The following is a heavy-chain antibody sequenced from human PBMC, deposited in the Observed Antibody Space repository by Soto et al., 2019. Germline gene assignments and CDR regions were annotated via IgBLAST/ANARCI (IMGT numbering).Heavy chain of an antibody. Sequence: ASVKVSCKASGYTFTSYGITWVRQAPGQGLEWMGWISAYNGNTKYAQKFQGRVTMTAETSTSTTYMELRGLRSDDTAVYYCAGETYYNDSSGYQFDYWGQGTLVTVSS. CDR2: ISAYNGNT. D-gene: IGHD3-22*01. V-gene: IGHV1-18*04. CDR1: GYTFTSYG. CDR3: AGETYYNDSSGYQFDY. J-gene: IGHJ4*02.